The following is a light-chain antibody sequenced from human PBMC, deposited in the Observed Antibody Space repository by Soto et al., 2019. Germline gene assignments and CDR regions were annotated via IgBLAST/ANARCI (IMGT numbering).Light chain of an antibody. V-gene: IGKV3-20*01. CDR1: QRISSRY. J-gene: IGKJ5*01. CDR2: GAS. Sequence: DSLLTRSPCTLSLSQRKRAPLPCRAGQRISSRYLACYQQKPGQAPRLLLYGASTRATGIPDRFSGSGSGTDFTLSISSLQPEDFATYYCQQVYSTPPITFCQGTLLEIK. CDR3: QQVYSTPPIT.